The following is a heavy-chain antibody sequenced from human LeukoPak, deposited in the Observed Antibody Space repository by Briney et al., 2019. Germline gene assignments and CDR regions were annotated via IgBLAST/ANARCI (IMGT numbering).Heavy chain of an antibody. D-gene: IGHD4-17*01. Sequence: PGRSLRLSCAASGFTFSSYAMSWVRQAPGKGLEWVSAISGSGGSTYYADSVKGRFTISRDNSKNTLYLQMNSLRAEDTAVYYCAKDRVDYGDYTDAFDIWGQGTMVTVSS. CDR3: AKDRVDYGDYTDAFDI. CDR2: ISGSGGST. J-gene: IGHJ3*02. V-gene: IGHV3-23*01. CDR1: GFTFSSYA.